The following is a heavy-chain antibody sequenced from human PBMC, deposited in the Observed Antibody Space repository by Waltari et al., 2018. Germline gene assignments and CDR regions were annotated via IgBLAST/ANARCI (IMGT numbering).Heavy chain of an antibody. D-gene: IGHD6-19*01. J-gene: IGHJ4*02. CDR2: MSGTGDYT. CDR3: AKDQAEWLVLDGYFDS. CDR1: GFNFSNYA. V-gene: IGHV3-23*01. Sequence: EVQLLESGGDLEQPGGSLRISCVGSGFNFSNYAMNWVRQAPGKGREWVSMMSGTGDYTYYADSVKGRFTISRDNSKNTVFLNMNNLRVEDTAIYFCAKDQAEWLVLDGYFDSWGQGTPVTVSS.